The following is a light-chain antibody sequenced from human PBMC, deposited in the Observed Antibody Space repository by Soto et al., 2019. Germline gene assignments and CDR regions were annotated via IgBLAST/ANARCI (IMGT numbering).Light chain of an antibody. J-gene: IGLJ2*01. V-gene: IGLV1-40*01. Sequence: QAVVTQPPSVSGAPGQRVTIPCTGSSSNIGSFYDVHWYQQLPGTVPKLLIYGDNNRPSGVPDRFSGSKSGTAASLAITGLQAEHEADYYCQSYDNSLNHVVFGGGTKLTVL. CDR2: GDN. CDR1: SSNIGSFYD. CDR3: QSYDNSLNHVV.